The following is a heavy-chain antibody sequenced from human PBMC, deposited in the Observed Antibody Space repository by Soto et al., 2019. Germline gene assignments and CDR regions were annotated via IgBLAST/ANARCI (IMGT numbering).Heavy chain of an antibody. CDR1: GGTFSSYA. Sequence: QVQLVQSGAEVKKPGSSVKVSCKASGGTFSSYAISWVRQAPGQGLEWMGGIIPIFGTANYAQKFQGRVTITADEYTSTAYMELISLRSEDTAVYYCARGLDYYDSSGYYYPSPWGQGTLVTVSS. J-gene: IGHJ5*02. CDR3: ARGLDYYDSSGYYYPSP. CDR2: IIPIFGTA. V-gene: IGHV1-69*12. D-gene: IGHD3-22*01.